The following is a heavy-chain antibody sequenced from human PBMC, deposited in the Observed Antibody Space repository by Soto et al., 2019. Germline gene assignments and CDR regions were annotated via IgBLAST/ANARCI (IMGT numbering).Heavy chain of an antibody. CDR1: GFTFIDYF. Sequence: WGSLRLSCAASGFTFIDYFIIFIRQAAVKGLEWVSFISGSSDNIKYADSVKGRFTISRDNAKNSLYLQMNSLRAEDTAVYYCVRDSARIVVVPRVDGDNWLDPWGQGTLVTVSS. D-gene: IGHD2-2*01. CDR3: VRDSARIVVVPRVDGDNWLDP. CDR2: ISGSSDNI. V-gene: IGHV3-11*06. J-gene: IGHJ5*02.